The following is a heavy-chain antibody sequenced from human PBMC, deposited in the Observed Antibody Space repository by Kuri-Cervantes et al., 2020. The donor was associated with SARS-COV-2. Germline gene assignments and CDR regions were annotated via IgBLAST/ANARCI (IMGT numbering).Heavy chain of an antibody. D-gene: IGHD6-6*01. J-gene: IGHJ4*02. Sequence: SETLSLTCAVSGGSISSGEYDWSWIRQPPGKDLEWIGYIYYSGSTYYNPSLKSRVTISVDTSKNQFSLKLSTVTAADTAVYYCARRESSRGFDYWGQGTLVTVSS. V-gene: IGHV4-30-4*08. CDR2: IYYSGST. CDR1: GGSISSGEYD. CDR3: ARRESSRGFDY.